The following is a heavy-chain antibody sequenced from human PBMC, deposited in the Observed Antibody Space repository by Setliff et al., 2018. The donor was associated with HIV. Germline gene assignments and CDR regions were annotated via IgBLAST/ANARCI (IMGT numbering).Heavy chain of an antibody. Sequence: GGSLRLSCAASEFTFSTYAMSWVRQAPGKGLEWVSVIGSNGGSTYYADSVKGRFTVSRDNSKNTLYLQMNSLRAEDTAVYYCTKDQVYGESLPYYWGQGTLVTVSS. CDR1: EFTFSTYA. CDR3: TKDQVYGESLPYY. J-gene: IGHJ4*02. V-gene: IGHV3-23*01. D-gene: IGHD3-10*01. CDR2: IGSNGGST.